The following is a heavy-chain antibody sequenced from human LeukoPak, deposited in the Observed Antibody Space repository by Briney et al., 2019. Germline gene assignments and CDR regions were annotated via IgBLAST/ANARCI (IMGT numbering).Heavy chain of an antibody. Sequence: GGSLRLSCAASGFTFSSYSMNWVRQAPGKGLEWVAVISYDGSNKYYADSVKGRFTISRDNSKNTLYLQMNSLRAEDTAVYYCAKDLGYYYDSSGYYNYYYYMDVWGKGTTVTISS. V-gene: IGHV3-30*18. CDR1: GFTFSSYS. CDR3: AKDLGYYYDSSGYYNYYYYMDV. D-gene: IGHD3-22*01. CDR2: ISYDGSNK. J-gene: IGHJ6*03.